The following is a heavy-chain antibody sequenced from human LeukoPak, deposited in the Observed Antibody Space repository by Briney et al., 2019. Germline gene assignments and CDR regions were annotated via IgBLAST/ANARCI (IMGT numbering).Heavy chain of an antibody. V-gene: IGHV3-53*01. CDR1: GVTVMDNY. J-gene: IGHJ4*02. CDR3: ARVVRFFEWLPRFGSYFDY. CDR2: MYSGSRA. D-gene: IGHD3-3*01. Sequence: SGGSLRLSCAAAGVTVMDNYMTWVREAPGEGREWVSVMYSGSRAYYADSVRGRFIICRDNSKHTLDLQITSLRAQDTGVSYCARVVRFFEWLPRFGSYFDYWGQGTLVTVSS.